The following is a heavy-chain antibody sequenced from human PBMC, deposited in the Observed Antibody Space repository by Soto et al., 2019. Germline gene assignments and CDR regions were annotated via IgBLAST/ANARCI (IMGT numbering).Heavy chain of an antibody. CDR3: AKYFFVHYGSGSYYNH. CDR1: GFTFSSHA. J-gene: IGHJ5*02. Sequence: EVQLLESGGGLVQRGGSLRVSCGASGFTFSSHAKSLVRQAPGKGLEWVSAIVGRGGSTYYADSVKGRFTISRDNSKNTSDLQMNSLRAEDTAAYYCAKYFFVHYGSGSYYNHWGQGTLVTVSS. CDR2: IVGRGGST. V-gene: IGHV3-23*01. D-gene: IGHD3-10*01.